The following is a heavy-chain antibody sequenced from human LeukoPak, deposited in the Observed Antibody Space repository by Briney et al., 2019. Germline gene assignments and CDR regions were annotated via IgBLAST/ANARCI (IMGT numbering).Heavy chain of an antibody. CDR1: GGSMSSSTYY. D-gene: IGHD1-7*01. V-gene: IGHV4-39*02. CDR3: ARDYLHRWNSYAFDI. J-gene: IGHJ3*02. CDR2: SYYSGST. Sequence: SETLSLTCTVFGGSMSSSTYYWGWIRQPPGKGLEWIGNSYYSGSTYYTPSLKSRVTISVDTSKKQFSLKLRSVTAADTAVYYCARDYLHRWNSYAFDIWGQGTMVTVSS.